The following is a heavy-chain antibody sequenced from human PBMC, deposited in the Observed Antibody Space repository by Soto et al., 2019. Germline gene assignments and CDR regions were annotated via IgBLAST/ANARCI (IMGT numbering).Heavy chain of an antibody. J-gene: IGHJ6*02. CDR1: GFTFCDYA. CDR2: MRSNAYGGTT. D-gene: IGHD3-10*01. Sequence: SLRLSCTASGFTFCDYAMSWFRQAPGKGLEWVGFMRSNAYGGTTEYAASVKGRFTISRDDSKSIAYLQMNSLKTEDTAVYYCTRDSRGDYYGSGRNYYYYYGMDVWGQGTTVTVSS. V-gene: IGHV3-49*03. CDR3: TRDSRGDYYGSGRNYYYYYGMDV.